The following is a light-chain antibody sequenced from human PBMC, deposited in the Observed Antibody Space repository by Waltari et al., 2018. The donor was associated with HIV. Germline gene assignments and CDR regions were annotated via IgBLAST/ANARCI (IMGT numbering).Light chain of an antibody. Sequence: DIVMTQSPESLAVSLGERATINCKSSQSVLYSSNNKKYLAWYQQRPGQPPKLLIYWASTRESGVPDRFSGSGSGTDFTLTISSLQAEDGAVYYCQQYYSIPPTFGQGTKVEIK. CDR3: QQYYSIPPT. V-gene: IGKV4-1*01. CDR1: QSVLYSSNNKKY. J-gene: IGKJ1*01. CDR2: WAS.